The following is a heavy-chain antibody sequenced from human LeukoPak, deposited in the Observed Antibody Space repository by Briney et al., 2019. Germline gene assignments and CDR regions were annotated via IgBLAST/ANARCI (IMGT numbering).Heavy chain of an antibody. CDR1: GFTFSSYS. J-gene: IGHJ4*02. CDR2: ISSSGSAI. CDR3: ANPAHEVVRDF. D-gene: IGHD3-10*01. V-gene: IGHV3-48*04. Sequence: QPGGSLRLSCAASGFTFSSYSMNWVRQAPGKGLEWVSYISSSGSAIYYADSVKGRFTISRDNAKNSLYLQMNSLRAEDTAVYYCANPAHEVVRDFWGQGTLVTVSS.